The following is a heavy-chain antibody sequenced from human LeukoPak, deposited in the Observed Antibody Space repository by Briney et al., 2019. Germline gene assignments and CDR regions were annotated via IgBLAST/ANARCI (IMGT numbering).Heavy chain of an antibody. CDR1: GYNFTSYD. CDR2: MNPNSGNT. CDR3: ARAVKYSSGPLSDLLPYYFDS. Sequence: GASVKVSCKASGYNFTSYDINWVRQATGQGLEWMGWMNPNSGNTGYAQKFQGRVTITRNTSISTAYMELSSLTSEDMAVYYCARAVKYSSGPLSDLLPYYFDSWGQGPLVTVSS. J-gene: IGHJ4*02. V-gene: IGHV1-8*03. D-gene: IGHD6-19*01.